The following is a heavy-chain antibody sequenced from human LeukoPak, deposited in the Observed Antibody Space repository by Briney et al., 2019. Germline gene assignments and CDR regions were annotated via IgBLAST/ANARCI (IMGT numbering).Heavy chain of an antibody. V-gene: IGHV4-59*01. CDR1: GDSINTYY. CDR3: ARGSGGDGSGSL. D-gene: IGHD3-10*01. J-gene: IGHJ4*02. CDR2: IYYSVIS. Sequence: SETLSLTCTVSGDSINTYYWSWIRQPPGKGLEWIGYIYYSVISDYSPSLKSRVTMSVDMSTRQISLKLSSVTAADTAVYYCARGSGGDGSGSLWGQGTLVTVSS.